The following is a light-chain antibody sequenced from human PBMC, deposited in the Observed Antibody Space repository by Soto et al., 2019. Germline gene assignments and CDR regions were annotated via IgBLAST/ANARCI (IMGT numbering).Light chain of an antibody. CDR2: DAS. CDR1: QSISSW. Sequence: DVQMTQSPSTLSASVGDRVTITCRASQSISSWLAWYQQKPGKAPKLLIYDASSLVSGVPSRFSGSGSGTDFTLTISSLQPDDFATYYCQKYNSYPWTFGQGTKVEIK. J-gene: IGKJ1*01. CDR3: QKYNSYPWT. V-gene: IGKV1-5*01.